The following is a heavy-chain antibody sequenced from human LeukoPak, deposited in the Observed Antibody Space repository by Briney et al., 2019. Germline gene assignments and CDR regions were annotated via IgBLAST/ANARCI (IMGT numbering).Heavy chain of an antibody. CDR1: GFTFSSYG. CDR2: FDPEDGET. V-gene: IGHV1-24*01. CDR3: ATVLQWLGFFDY. D-gene: IGHD3-22*01. Sequence: PGGSLRLSCAASGFTFSSYGMHWVRQAPGKGLEWMGGFDPEDGETIYAQKFQGRVTMTEDTSTDTAYMELSSLRSEDTAVYYCATVLQWLGFFDYWGQGTLVTVSS. J-gene: IGHJ4*02.